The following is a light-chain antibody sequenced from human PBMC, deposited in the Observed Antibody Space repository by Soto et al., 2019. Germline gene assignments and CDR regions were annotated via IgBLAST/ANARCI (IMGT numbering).Light chain of an antibody. V-gene: IGKV1-39*01. CDR1: RNVSIY. CDR2: ATS. J-gene: IGKJ5*01. Sequence: EIPLTQSPSSLAASVGDRLTLTCRASRNVSIYLNWYQHKPGKGPTLLIHATSNLQIWVPSSFSGSGSGTEFPLTISSLEPEDFGTYYCQQSYKMPSFGQGTRLVIK. CDR3: QQSYKMPS.